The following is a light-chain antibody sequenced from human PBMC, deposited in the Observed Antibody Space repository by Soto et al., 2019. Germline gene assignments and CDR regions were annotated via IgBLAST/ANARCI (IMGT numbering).Light chain of an antibody. CDR2: GAS. J-gene: IGKJ5*01. CDR3: QQYGSSPPIT. V-gene: IGKV3-15*01. CDR1: QSVSSN. Sequence: ERVMTQSPATLSVSPGERATLSCRASQSVSSNLAWYQQKPGQAPRLLIYGASTRATGIPARFSGSGSGTEFALTISRLEPEDFAVYYCQQYGSSPPITFGQGTRLEIK.